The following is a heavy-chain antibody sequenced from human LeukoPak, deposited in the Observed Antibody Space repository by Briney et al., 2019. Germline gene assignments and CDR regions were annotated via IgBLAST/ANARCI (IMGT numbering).Heavy chain of an antibody. CDR1: GGSFSGYY. CDR2: INHSGST. CDR3: ARGRIVRGVITYYYYYMDV. J-gene: IGHJ6*03. D-gene: IGHD3-10*01. V-gene: IGHV4-34*01. Sequence: PSETLPLTCAVYGGSFSGYYWSWIRQPPGKGLEWIGEINHSGSTNYNPSLKSRVTISVDTSKNQFSLKLSSVTAADTAVYYCARGRIVRGVITYYYYYMDVWGKGTTVTVSS.